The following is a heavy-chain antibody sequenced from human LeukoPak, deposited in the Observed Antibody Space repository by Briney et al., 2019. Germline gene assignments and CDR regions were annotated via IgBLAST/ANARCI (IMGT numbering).Heavy chain of an antibody. CDR3: ASFTVVGSYYYYMGV. V-gene: IGHV3-69-1*01. D-gene: IGHD3-10*01. J-gene: IGHJ6*03. Sequence: PGGSLRLSCAVSGFNISSHHMNWVRQPPGKGLEWVSYISSSSTTYYADSVRGRFTISRDNAKNSLYLQMSSLRAEDTAVYYCASFTVVGSYYYYMGVWGNGTTVTVSS. CDR2: ISSSSTT. CDR1: GFNISSHH.